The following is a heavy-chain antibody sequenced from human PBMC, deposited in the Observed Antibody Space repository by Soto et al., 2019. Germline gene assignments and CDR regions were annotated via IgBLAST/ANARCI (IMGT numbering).Heavy chain of an antibody. CDR1: GDSFTRGVYC. CDR3: ARAIPKEVFDV. D-gene: IGHD2-21*01. CDR2: IHHTGSP. V-gene: IGHV4-30-2*01. Sequence: PSETLSLTCAVAGDSFTRGVYCWSWIRQPPGKGLEWIGYIHHTGSPYYNPSLRGRVTMSVDRSKNQFSLKLDSVTAADAAVYFCARAIPKEVFDVWGQGTMVTVSS. J-gene: IGHJ3*01.